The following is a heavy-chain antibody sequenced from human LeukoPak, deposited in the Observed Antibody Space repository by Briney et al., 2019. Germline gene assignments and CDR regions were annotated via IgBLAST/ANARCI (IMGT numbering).Heavy chain of an antibody. CDR3: ARRRPGIAVAGSHDAFDI. CDR2: IYYSGST. CDR1: GGSISSSSYY. V-gene: IGHV4-39*01. Sequence: SETLSLTCTVSGGSISSSSYYWGWIRQPPGKGLEWIGSIYYSGSTYYNPSLKSRVTISVDTSKNQFSLKLSSVTAADTAVSYWARRRPGIAVAGSHDAFDIWGQGTMVTVSS. J-gene: IGHJ3*02. D-gene: IGHD6-19*01.